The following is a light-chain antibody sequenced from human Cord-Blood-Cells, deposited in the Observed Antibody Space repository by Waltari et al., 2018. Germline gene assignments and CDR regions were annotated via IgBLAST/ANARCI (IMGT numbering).Light chain of an antibody. CDR2: DVS. CDR1: SSDVGGYNY. J-gene: IGLJ2*01. Sequence: QSALTQPASVSGSPGQSITISCTGTSSDVGGYNYVSWYQQHPGKAPKLMIYDVSKRPSGVSNRFSGSKSGNTASLTISGLQAEDEADYYCSSYTSSYNVVFGGGTKLTVL. V-gene: IGLV2-14*01. CDR3: SSYTSSYNVV.